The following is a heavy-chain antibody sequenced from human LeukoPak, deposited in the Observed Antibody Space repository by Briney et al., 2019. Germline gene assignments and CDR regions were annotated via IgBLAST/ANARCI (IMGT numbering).Heavy chain of an antibody. Sequence: GGPLRLSCAASGFTFSSYWMHWVRQAPGKGLVWVSRINSDGSSTSYADSVKGRFTISRDNAKNTLYLQMNSLRAEDTAVYYCARSRAVAGGALSYWGQGTRVTVSS. D-gene: IGHD6-19*01. J-gene: IGHJ4*02. CDR1: GFTFSSYW. V-gene: IGHV3-74*01. CDR3: ARSRAVAGGALSY. CDR2: INSDGSST.